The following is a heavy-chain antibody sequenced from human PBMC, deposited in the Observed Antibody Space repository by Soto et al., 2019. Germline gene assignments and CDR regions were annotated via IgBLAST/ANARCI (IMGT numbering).Heavy chain of an antibody. CDR1: GFTFTNAC. J-gene: IGHJ3*02. CDR2: IRSNSDGGTT. V-gene: IGHV3-15*07. Sequence: PVGSLRLSCEASGFTFTNACMNWVRQAPGQGLEWVGRIRSNSDGGTTDYAAPVKGRFSISRDDSKNTLYLQMNSLKTEDTAVYYCSTTKAGTNTFGIWGQGTMVTVSS. D-gene: IGHD1-7*01. CDR3: STTKAGTNTFGI.